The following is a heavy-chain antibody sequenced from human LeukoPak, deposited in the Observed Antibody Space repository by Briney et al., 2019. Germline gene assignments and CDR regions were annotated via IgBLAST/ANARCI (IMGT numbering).Heavy chain of an antibody. Sequence: GGSLRLSCAASGFTFSSYAMSWVRQAPGKGLEWVSGISGGGGSTYYADSVKGRFTISRDNSRNTLYLQMNSPRAEDTAVYYCAILPGYSSGWYEVNYWGQGTLVTVSS. CDR2: ISGGGGST. CDR1: GFTFSSYA. J-gene: IGHJ4*02. CDR3: AILPGYSSGWYEVNY. V-gene: IGHV3-23*01. D-gene: IGHD6-13*01.